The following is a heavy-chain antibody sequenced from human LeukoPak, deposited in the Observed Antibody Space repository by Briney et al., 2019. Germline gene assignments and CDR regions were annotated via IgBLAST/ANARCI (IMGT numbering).Heavy chain of an antibody. D-gene: IGHD6-19*01. J-gene: IGHJ5*02. CDR1: GFALNSYS. Sequence: GGSLRLSCAASGFALNSYSLSWVRQAPGKGLEWVSSISSTSAYIHYADSVKGRFTISRDNTDNVVYLQMNSLRAEDTAVYYCARVAVTGPTGWFDPWGQGTLVTVSS. CDR3: ARVAVTGPTGWFDP. CDR2: ISSTSAYI. V-gene: IGHV3-21*01.